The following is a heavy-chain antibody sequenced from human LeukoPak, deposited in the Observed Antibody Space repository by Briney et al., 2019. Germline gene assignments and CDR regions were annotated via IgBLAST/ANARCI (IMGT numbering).Heavy chain of an antibody. CDR1: GFIFRNHG. D-gene: IGHD5-18*01. CDR3: AKDLGWIQFGY. Sequence: PGGTLRLSCAASGFIFRNHGMNWVRQPPGKGLEWVSGVSPNGETAYYAASVKGRFTISTDNSKNTVYLQVRSLRAEDTAVYYCAKDLGWIQFGYWGQGALVTVSS. CDR2: VSPNGETA. J-gene: IGHJ4*02. V-gene: IGHV3-23*01.